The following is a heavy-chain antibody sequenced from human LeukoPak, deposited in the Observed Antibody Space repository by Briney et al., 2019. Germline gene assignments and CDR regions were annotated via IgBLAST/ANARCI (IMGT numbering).Heavy chain of an antibody. J-gene: IGHJ4*02. Sequence: SETLSLTCTVSGGSISSYYWSWIRQPPGKGLEWIGYIYYSGSTNYNPSLKSRVTISVDTSKNQFSLRLSSVTAADTAVCYCARGYSYGYKDYWGQGTLVTVSS. CDR2: IYYSGST. CDR3: ARGYSYGYKDY. CDR1: GGSISSYY. D-gene: IGHD5-18*01. V-gene: IGHV4-59*01.